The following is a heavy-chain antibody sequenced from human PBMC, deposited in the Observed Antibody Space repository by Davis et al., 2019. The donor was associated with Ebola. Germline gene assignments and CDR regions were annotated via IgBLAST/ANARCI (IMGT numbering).Heavy chain of an antibody. D-gene: IGHD5-12*01. Sequence: SGPTLVKPTQTLTLTCTFSGFSLSSSAVGVGWVRQPPGKALEWLALIYWDDDQRYSPSLKSRLTITKDTSKNKVVLTMTDMDPVDTATYFCAHSGGYSYAFDYWGHGTLVTVSS. J-gene: IGHJ4*01. CDR1: GFSLSSSAVG. CDR3: AHSGGYSYAFDY. V-gene: IGHV2-5*02. CDR2: IYWDDDQ.